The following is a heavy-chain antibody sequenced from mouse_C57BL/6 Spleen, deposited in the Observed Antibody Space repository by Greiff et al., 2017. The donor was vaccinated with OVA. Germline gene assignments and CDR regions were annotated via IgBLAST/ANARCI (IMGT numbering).Heavy chain of an antibody. J-gene: IGHJ2*01. CDR1: GFSLTSYG. CDR3: AKNGANWDAAYFDY. V-gene: IGHV2-5*01. CDR2: IWRGGST. D-gene: IGHD4-1*01. Sequence: QVQLKESGPGLVQPSQSLSITCTVSGFSLTSYGVHWVRQSPGKGLEWLGVIWRGGSTDYNAAFMSRLSITKDNSKSQVFFKMNSLQADDTAIYYWAKNGANWDAAYFDYWGQGTTLTVSS.